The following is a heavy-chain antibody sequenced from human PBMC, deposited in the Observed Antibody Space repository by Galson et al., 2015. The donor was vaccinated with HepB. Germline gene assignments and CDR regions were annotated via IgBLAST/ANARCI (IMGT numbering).Heavy chain of an antibody. CDR2: IYHSGST. Sequence: SETLSLTCAVSGGSISSSNWGSWVRQPPGKGLEWIGEIYHSGSTNYNPSLKSRVTISVDKSKNQFSLKLSSVTAADTAVYYCSTMVRGVLGFDYWGQGTLVTVSS. CDR1: GGSISSSNW. V-gene: IGHV4-4*02. J-gene: IGHJ4*02. CDR3: STMVRGVLGFDY. D-gene: IGHD3-10*01.